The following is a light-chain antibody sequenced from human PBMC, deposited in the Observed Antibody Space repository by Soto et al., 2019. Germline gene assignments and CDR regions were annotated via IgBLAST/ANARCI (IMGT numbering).Light chain of an antibody. CDR3: QRGDT. J-gene: IGKJ5*01. Sequence: VLTHSPATLSLSPGERAPHSCSASQSVSSNLAWYQQKPGQAPRLLIYDASNRATGIPARFSGSGSGTDFTLTISSLEPEDFAVYYCQRGDTFGQGTRLEIK. CDR2: DAS. V-gene: IGKV3-11*01. CDR1: QSVSSN.